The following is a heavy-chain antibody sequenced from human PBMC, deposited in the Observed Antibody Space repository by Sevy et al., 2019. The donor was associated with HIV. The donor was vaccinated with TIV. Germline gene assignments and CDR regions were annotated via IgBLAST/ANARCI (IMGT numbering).Heavy chain of an antibody. D-gene: IGHD4-4*01. CDR1: GFTFSNYW. CDR3: ARGHGCNSHFDY. Sequence: GGSLRLSCAASGFTFSNYWMHWVRQAPGKGLVWVSRINSDGSSTTYADSVKGRFTISRDNAKNTLYLQMNSLRAEDTAVYYCARGHGCNSHFDYWGQGTLVTVSS. J-gene: IGHJ4*02. V-gene: IGHV3-74*01. CDR2: INSDGSST.